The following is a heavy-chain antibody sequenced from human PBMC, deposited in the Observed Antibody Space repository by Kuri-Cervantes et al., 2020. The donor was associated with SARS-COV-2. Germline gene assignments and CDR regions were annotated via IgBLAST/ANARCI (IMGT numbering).Heavy chain of an antibody. J-gene: IGHJ3*02. V-gene: IGHV3-7*04. CDR1: GFSFSMYW. CDR3: AREQWLELDAFDI. D-gene: IGHD6-19*01. CDR2: IKKDGSEK. Sequence: GESLKISCSASGFSFSMYWMSWVRQAPGKGLECVANIKKDGSEKYYVDSVKGRFAISRENAKNSLYLQMNSLRAEDTAVYYCAREQWLELDAFDIWGQGTMVTVSS.